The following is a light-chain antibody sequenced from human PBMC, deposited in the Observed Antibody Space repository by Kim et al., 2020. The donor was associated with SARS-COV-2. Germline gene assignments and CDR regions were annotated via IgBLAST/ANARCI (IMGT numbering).Light chain of an antibody. Sequence: RQTVTISCSGGRSNVVNNAVSWYQQLPGKAPKLIIHDDDLLPSGVSGRFSGSKSGTSASLAIRGLQSEDEADYYCAAWDDSLNGLLFGGGTQLTVL. J-gene: IGLJ2*01. CDR1: RSNVVNNA. CDR2: DDD. CDR3: AAWDDSLNGLL. V-gene: IGLV1-36*01.